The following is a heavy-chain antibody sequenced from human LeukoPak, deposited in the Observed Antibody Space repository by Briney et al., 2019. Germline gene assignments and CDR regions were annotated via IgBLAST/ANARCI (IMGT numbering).Heavy chain of an antibody. CDR2: IIPIFGTA. CDR1: GYTFTGYY. D-gene: IGHD6-6*01. Sequence: SVKVSCKASGYTFTGYYMHWVRQAPGQGLEWMGGIIPIFGTANYAQKFQGRVTITTDESTSTAYMELSSLRSEDTAVYYCARSIAALSGYYYYMDVWGKGTTVTVSS. CDR3: ARSIAALSGYYYYMDV. J-gene: IGHJ6*03. V-gene: IGHV1-69*05.